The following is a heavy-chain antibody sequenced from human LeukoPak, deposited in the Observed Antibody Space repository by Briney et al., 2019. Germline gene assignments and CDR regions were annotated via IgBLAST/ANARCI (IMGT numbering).Heavy chain of an antibody. Sequence: AGGSLRLSCAASSFTFSTYAMSWVRQAPGKGLEWVSTLTSSGETTYYAASVKGRFTISRGNAKNSLYLQMNSLRAEDTAVYYCARDFSGYDYWGQGTLVTVSS. CDR1: SFTFSTYA. J-gene: IGHJ4*02. CDR3: ARDFSGYDY. V-gene: IGHV3-23*01. CDR2: LTSSGETT. D-gene: IGHD5-12*01.